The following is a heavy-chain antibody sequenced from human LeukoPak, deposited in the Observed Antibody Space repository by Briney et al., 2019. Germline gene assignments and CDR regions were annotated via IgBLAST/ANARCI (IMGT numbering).Heavy chain of an antibody. CDR1: GGTFSSYA. CDR2: IIPIFGTA. J-gene: IGHJ6*02. V-gene: IGHV1-69*13. CDR3: ATSPYVGYCSGGSCYDYYGMDV. Sequence: SVKVSCTASGGTFSSYAISWVRQAPGQGLEWMGGIIPIFGTANYAQKFQGRVTITADESTSTAYMELSSLRSEDTAVYYCATSPYVGYCSGGSCYDYYGMDVWGQGTTVTVSS. D-gene: IGHD2-15*01.